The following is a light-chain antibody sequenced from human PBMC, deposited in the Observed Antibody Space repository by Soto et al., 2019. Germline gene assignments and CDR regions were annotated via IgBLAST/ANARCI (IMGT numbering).Light chain of an antibody. CDR3: AAWDDSLSVV. J-gene: IGLJ3*02. CDR2: INN. CDR1: SSNIGSNY. Sequence: QSVLSQPPSVSGTLGQRVTISCSRSSSNIGSNYVYWYQQLPGTAPKLLIYINNQRPSGVPDRFSGSKSGTSASLAISGLRSEDEADYYCAAWDDSLSVVFGGGTQLTVL. V-gene: IGLV1-47*02.